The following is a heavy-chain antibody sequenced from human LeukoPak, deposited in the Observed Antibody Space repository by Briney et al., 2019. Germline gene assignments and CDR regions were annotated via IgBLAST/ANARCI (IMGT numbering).Heavy chain of an antibody. CDR1: GGSIRSYY. CDR2: IYYSGST. V-gene: IGHV4-59*01. Sequence: SETLSLTCTASGGSIRSYYWSWIRQPPGKGLEWIGYIYYSGSTNYNPSLKSRVTISVDTSKNQFSLKLSSVTAADTAVYYCARDKYYYDSWGQGTLVTVSS. CDR3: ARDKYYYDS. J-gene: IGHJ4*02. D-gene: IGHD3-22*01.